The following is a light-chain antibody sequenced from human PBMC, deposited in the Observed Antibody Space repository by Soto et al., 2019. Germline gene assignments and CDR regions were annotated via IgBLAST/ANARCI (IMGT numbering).Light chain of an antibody. Sequence: EIEMTQSPATLPVSPGERATLSCRASQSVSTNLAWYQQKPGQAPRLLIYGASTRAPGFPARFTGSGSGTEFTLTIRSLQSEDFAVYYCQQYNDWPSNTFGRGTRLEIK. V-gene: IGKV3-15*01. CDR2: GAS. CDR1: QSVSTN. CDR3: QQYNDWPSNT. J-gene: IGKJ5*01.